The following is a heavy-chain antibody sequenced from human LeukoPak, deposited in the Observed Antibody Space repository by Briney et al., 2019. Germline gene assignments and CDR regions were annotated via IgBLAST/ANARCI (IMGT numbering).Heavy chain of an antibody. D-gene: IGHD3-22*01. CDR3: ARDARYYYDSSGYYNFDY. J-gene: IGHJ4*02. V-gene: IGHV1-69*05. CDR2: IIPIFGTA. Sequence: SVKVSCKASGGTFSSYAISWVRQAPGQGLEWMGGIIPIFGTANYAQKFQGRVSITTDESTSTAYMELSSLRSEDTAVYYCARDARYYYDSSGYYNFDYWGQGTLVTVSS. CDR1: GGTFSSYA.